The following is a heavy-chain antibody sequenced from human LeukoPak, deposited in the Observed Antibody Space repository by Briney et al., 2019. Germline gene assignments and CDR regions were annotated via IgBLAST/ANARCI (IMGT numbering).Heavy chain of an antibody. V-gene: IGHV3-33*01. CDR3: ARDRYYYDSSGYYYDY. CDR1: GFTFSIYG. J-gene: IGHJ4*02. CDR2: IWYDGSNK. Sequence: PGRSLRLSCAASGFTFSIYGMHWVRQAPGEGLEWVAVIWYDGSNKYYADSVKGRFTISRDNSKNTLYLEMNSLRAEDTAVYYCARDRYYYDSSGYYYDYWGQGTLVTVSS. D-gene: IGHD3-22*01.